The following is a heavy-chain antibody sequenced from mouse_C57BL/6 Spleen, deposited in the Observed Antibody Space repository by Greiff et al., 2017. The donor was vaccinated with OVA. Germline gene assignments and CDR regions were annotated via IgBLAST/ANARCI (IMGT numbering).Heavy chain of an antibody. J-gene: IGHJ4*01. D-gene: IGHD4-1*01. CDR2: INPSSGYT. V-gene: IGHV1-7*01. CDR1: GYTFTSYW. CDR3: ASPLTGTNAMDY. Sequence: QVQLKESGAELAKPGASVKLSCKASGYTFTSYWMHWVKQRPGQGLEWIGYINPSSGYTKYNQKFKDKATLTADKSSSTAYMQLSSLTYEDSAVYYCASPLTGTNAMDYWGQGTSVTVSS.